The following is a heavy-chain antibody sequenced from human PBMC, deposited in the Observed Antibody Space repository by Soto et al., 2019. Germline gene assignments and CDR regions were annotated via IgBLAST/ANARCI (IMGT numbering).Heavy chain of an antibody. CDR2: ISGSGGST. Sequence: GGSLRLSCAASGFTFSSYAMSWVRQAPGKGLEWVSAISGSGGSTYYADSVKGRFTISRDNSKNTLYLQMNSLRAEDTAVYYCAKVPSPGSLVVPAAYYFDYWGQGTLVTVSS. CDR1: GFTFSSYA. J-gene: IGHJ4*02. D-gene: IGHD2-2*01. V-gene: IGHV3-23*01. CDR3: AKVPSPGSLVVPAAYYFDY.